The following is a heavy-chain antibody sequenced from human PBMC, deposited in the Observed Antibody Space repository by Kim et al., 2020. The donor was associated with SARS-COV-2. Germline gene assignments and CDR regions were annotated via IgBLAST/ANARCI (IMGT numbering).Heavy chain of an antibody. CDR3: TGTYGGAH. J-gene: IGHJ4*02. CDR2: INSAGSLT. CDR1: GFTVSSDW. V-gene: IGHV3-74*01. D-gene: IGHD4-17*01. Sequence: GGSLRLSCTASGFTVSSDWMNWVRQAPGKGLVWIARINSAGSLTNYAGSVKGRFTISRDNAKNTLYLQMNSLRAEDTGVYYCTGTYGGAHWGQGTLVTVSS.